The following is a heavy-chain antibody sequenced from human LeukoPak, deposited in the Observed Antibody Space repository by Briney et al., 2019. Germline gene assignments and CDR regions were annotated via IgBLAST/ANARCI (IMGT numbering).Heavy chain of an antibody. CDR1: GFTFSNFG. CDR3: RFSSAATGRLY. CDR2: IGTTGSDR. J-gene: IGHJ4*02. Sequence: GGSLRLSCAAFGFTFSNFGMNWVRQAPGKGLQWVSAIGTTGSDRYYTDSVQGRFTISRDNFKNTFFPQMNSLRAEDTAVYYCRFSSAATGRLYWGRGTLVTVSS. V-gene: IGHV3-23*01. D-gene: IGHD2-15*01.